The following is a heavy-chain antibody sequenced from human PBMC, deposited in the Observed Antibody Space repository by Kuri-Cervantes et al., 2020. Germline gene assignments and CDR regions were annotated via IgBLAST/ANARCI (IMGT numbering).Heavy chain of an antibody. D-gene: IGHD3-3*01. CDR1: GFTFSSYG. V-gene: IGHV3-30*06. Sequence: GESLKISCAASGFTFSSYGMHWVRQAPGKGLDWVAVISYDGNNKYYADSVRGRFTISRDNSKNTLFLQMNSLRAEDTAVYYCARDRVRFLEWDAFDYWGQGTLVTVSS. CDR3: ARDRVRFLEWDAFDY. J-gene: IGHJ4*02. CDR2: ISYDGNNK.